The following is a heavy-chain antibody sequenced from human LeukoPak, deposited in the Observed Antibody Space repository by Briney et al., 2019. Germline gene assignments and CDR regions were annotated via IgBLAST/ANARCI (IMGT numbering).Heavy chain of an antibody. CDR3: AREGGGSYDFWSGYSRHYYMDV. J-gene: IGHJ6*03. D-gene: IGHD3-3*01. V-gene: IGHV4-4*07. CDR2: TYTSGST. Sequence: SETLSLTCTVSGGSISSYYWSWIRQPAGKGLEWIGRTYTSGSTNYNPSLKSRVTMSVDTSKNQFSLKLSSVTAADTAVYYCAREGGGSYDFWSGYSRHYYMDVWGKGTTVTVSS. CDR1: GGSISSYY.